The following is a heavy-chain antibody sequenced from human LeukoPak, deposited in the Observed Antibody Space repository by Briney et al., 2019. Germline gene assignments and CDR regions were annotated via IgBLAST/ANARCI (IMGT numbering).Heavy chain of an antibody. V-gene: IGHV4-4*07. Sequence: SETLSLTCTVSGGSISSYYWSWIRQPAGKGLEWIGRIYTSGSTNYNPSLKSRVTMSVDTSKNQFSLKLSSVTAADTAVYYGARDSNYDSSGYYSVSDYWGQGTLVTVSS. CDR1: GGSISSYY. CDR3: ARDSNYDSSGYYSVSDY. J-gene: IGHJ4*02. D-gene: IGHD3-22*01. CDR2: IYTSGST.